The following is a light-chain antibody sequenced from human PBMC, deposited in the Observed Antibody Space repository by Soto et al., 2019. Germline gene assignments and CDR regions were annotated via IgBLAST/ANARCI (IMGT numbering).Light chain of an antibody. CDR2: AAS. Sequence: DTQMTQSPSSLSASVGDRVSITCRASQGIGKYLAWYQQRAGQAPSLLISAASDLQSGVPSRFSGSGSETDFTLTINSLQPEDGATYYCQKYSSVPLTFGGGTRVEIK. CDR3: QKYSSVPLT. J-gene: IGKJ4*01. CDR1: QGIGKY. V-gene: IGKV1-27*01.